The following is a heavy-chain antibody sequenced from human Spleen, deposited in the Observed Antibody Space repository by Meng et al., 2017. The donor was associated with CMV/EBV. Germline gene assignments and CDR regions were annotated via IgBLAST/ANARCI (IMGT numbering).Heavy chain of an antibody. CDR2: ITWNGGST. Sequence: GGTFDDDGMSWVSQTAGKGLEWVSGITWNGGSTGYAGSVKGRFTISRDNAKNSLYLQMNNLRAEDTALYYCARRGGGYSSGWFPPESWGQGTLVTVSS. V-gene: IGHV3-20*03. CDR1: GGTFDDDG. CDR3: ARRGGGYSSGWFPPES. D-gene: IGHD6-19*01. J-gene: IGHJ5*02.